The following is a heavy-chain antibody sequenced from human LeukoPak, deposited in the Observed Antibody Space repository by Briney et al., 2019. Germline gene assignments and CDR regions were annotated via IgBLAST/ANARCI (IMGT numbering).Heavy chain of an antibody. J-gene: IGHJ4*02. D-gene: IGHD3-22*01. V-gene: IGHV5-51*01. CDR3: ARGGYYYDSSGSLFDY. CDR1: GYSFTSYW. Sequence: PGESLKISCKGSGYSFTSYWIGWVRQMPGKGLEWMGIIYPGDSDTRYSPSFQGQVTISADKSISTAYLQWSSLKASDTAMYYCARGGYYYDSSGSLFDYWGQGTLVTVSS. CDR2: IYPGDSDT.